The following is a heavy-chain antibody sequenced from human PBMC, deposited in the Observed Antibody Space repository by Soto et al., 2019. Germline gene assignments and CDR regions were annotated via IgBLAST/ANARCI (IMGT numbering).Heavy chain of an antibody. CDR2: IYYSGST. D-gene: IGHD3-22*01. V-gene: IGHV4-30-4*01. J-gene: IGHJ4*02. Sequence: QVQLQESGPGLVKPSQTLSLTCTVSGGSISSGDYYWSWIRQPPGKGLEWIGYIYYSGSTYYNPSLKSRVTISVDTSKNQFSLKLSSVTAADTAVYYCARVRDYYDSSGYYDSRCDYWGQGTLVTVSS. CDR1: GGSISSGDYY. CDR3: ARVRDYYDSSGYYDSRCDY.